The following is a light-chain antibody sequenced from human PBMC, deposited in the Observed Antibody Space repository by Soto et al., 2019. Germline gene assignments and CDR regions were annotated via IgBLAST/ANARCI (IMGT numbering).Light chain of an antibody. CDR1: QSVSTTY. Sequence: EIVLTQSPGTLSLSPGERATLSCRASQSVSTTYLTWYQQKPGQAPRLLVYGPSSRATGVPDRFSGSGSGSDFTLTISRLEPEDFAIYYCQQYGGVPYTFGQGTKVDIK. V-gene: IGKV3-20*01. CDR3: QQYGGVPYT. CDR2: GPS. J-gene: IGKJ2*01.